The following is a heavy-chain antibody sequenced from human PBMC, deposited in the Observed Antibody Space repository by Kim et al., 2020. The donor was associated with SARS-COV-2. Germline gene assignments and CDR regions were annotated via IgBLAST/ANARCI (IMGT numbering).Heavy chain of an antibody. V-gene: IGHV3-49*04. CDR3: TRDHHLDY. CDR2: ISTKTYHEET. CDR1: GFTFRDHH. J-gene: IGHJ4*02. Sequence: GGSLRLSCAASGFTFRDHHVNWVRQAPGKGLEWLAFISTKTYHEETQYAVSVQGRFIISRDDSTDTAYLQMNNLKTEDTAMYYCTRDHHLDYWGQGTLVTVSS.